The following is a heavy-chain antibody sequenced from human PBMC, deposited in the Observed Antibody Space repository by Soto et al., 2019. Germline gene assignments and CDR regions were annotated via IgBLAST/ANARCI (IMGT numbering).Heavy chain of an antibody. CDR2: IYYSGST. CDR1: GGSISSGGYY. V-gene: IGHV4-31*03. Sequence: SETLSLTCTVSGGSISSGGYYWSWIRQHPGKGLEWIGYIYYSGSTYYNPSLKSRVTISVDTSKNQFSLKLSSVTAADTAVYYCARRYGANFDYWGQGTLVTVSS. D-gene: IGHD4-17*01. J-gene: IGHJ4*02. CDR3: ARRYGANFDY.